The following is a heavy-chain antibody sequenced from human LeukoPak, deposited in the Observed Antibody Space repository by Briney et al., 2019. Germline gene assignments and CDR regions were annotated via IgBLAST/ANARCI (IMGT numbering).Heavy chain of an antibody. CDR1: GSAFTSYW. CDR3: ATLAVAGAENAFDI. CDR2: IYSGGST. V-gene: IGHV3-66*01. Sequence: GGSLRLSCVASGSAFTSYWMHWVRQAPGKGLEWVSVIYSGGSTYYADSVKGRFTISRDSSKNTLHLQMNSLRAEDTAVYYCATLAVAGAENAFDIWGQGTMVTVSS. D-gene: IGHD6-19*01. J-gene: IGHJ3*02.